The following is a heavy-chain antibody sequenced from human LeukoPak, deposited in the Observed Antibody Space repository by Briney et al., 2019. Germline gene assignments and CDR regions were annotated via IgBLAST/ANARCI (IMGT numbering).Heavy chain of an antibody. CDR1: GFTFSSYS. CDR3: ARAGGDSSSYYPGY. J-gene: IGHJ4*02. D-gene: IGHD3-22*01. Sequence: GGSLRLSCAASGFTFSSYSMNWVRQAPGKGLEWVSYISSSSSTIYYADSVKGRFIISRDNAKNSLYLQMNSLRAEDTAVYHCARAGGDSSSYYPGYWGQGTLVTVSS. V-gene: IGHV3-48*04. CDR2: ISSSSSTI.